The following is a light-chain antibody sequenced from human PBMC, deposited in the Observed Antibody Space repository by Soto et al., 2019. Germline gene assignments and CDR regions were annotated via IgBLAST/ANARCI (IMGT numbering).Light chain of an antibody. J-gene: IGLJ2*01. CDR1: SSDVGDSNY. Sequence: QSALTQPASVSGSPGQSITISCTGTSSDVGDSNYVSWYQQHPGKAPKLMIYDVNNRPSGVSNRFSGSKSGNTASLTISGLQAEDEADYYCSSYTGSSTYVVFGGGTKLTVL. V-gene: IGLV2-14*01. CDR2: DVN. CDR3: SSYTGSSTYVV.